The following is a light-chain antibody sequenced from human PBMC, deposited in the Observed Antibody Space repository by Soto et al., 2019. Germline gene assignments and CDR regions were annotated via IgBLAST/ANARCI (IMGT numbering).Light chain of an antibody. CDR3: QHYNSYSEA. CDR1: QSISSW. CDR2: KAS. J-gene: IGKJ1*01. V-gene: IGKV1-5*03. Sequence: DIQMTQSPSTLSSSVGDRVTITCRASQSISSWLAWYQQKPGKAPKLLINKASSLESGVPSRFSGSGSGTEFTLTISSLQPDDFATYYCQHYNSYSEAFGQGTNVDIK.